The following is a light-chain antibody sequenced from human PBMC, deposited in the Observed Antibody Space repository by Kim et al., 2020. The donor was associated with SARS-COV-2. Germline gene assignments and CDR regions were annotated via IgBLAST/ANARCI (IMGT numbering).Light chain of an antibody. J-gene: IGKJ1*01. V-gene: IGKV3-20*01. CDR2: GSS. CDR1: QNVHSNY. Sequence: LPPGERAALSCRASQNVHSNYLAWYQQKPGQAPRLIVYGSSSRASATPDRFNGSGSGADFTLNITRLEPEDSAVYYCHQYYASPRTFGQGTKLEI. CDR3: HQYYASPRT.